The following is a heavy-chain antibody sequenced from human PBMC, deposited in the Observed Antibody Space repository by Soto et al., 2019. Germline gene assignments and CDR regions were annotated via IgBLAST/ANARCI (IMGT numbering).Heavy chain of an antibody. J-gene: IGHJ6*02. Sequence: SETLSLTCAVSGGSISSSNWWSWVRQPPGKGLEWIGEIYHSGSTNYNPSLKSRVTISVDKSKNQFSLKLSSVTAADTAVYYCARDMAFCIGGSCHGGAYAMDVCGQGTTGTVS. D-gene: IGHD2-15*01. V-gene: IGHV4-4*02. CDR2: IYHSGST. CDR3: ARDMAFCIGGSCHGGAYAMDV. CDR1: GGSISSSNW.